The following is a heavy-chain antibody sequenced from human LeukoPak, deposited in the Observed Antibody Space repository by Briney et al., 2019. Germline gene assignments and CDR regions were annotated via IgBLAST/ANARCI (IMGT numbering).Heavy chain of an antibody. CDR3: ARESVSQGGYFDY. Sequence: PGGSLRLSCAASGFTFSSYSMNWVRQAPGKGLEWVSYISSSSSTIYYADSVKGRFTISRDNAKNSLYLQMNSLRAEDTAVYYCARESVSQGGYFDYWGQGTLVTVSS. CDR1: GFTFSSYS. J-gene: IGHJ4*02. D-gene: IGHD5/OR15-5a*01. CDR2: ISSSSSTI. V-gene: IGHV3-48*04.